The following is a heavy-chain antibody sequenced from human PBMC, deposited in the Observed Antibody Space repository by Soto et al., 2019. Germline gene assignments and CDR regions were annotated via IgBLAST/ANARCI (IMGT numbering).Heavy chain of an antibody. J-gene: IGHJ4*02. V-gene: IGHV3-53*01. CDR3: ARGVPITPGTFDY. D-gene: IGHD5-12*01. CDR1: GFTVSSTY. Sequence: PGGSLRLSCXASGFTVSSTYMSWVRQAPGKGLEWISIIYSGGSTFYADSVKGRFTISRDNSKNTLYLQMNSLRAEDTAVYYCARGVPITPGTFDYRGQGTLVTVSS. CDR2: IYSGGST.